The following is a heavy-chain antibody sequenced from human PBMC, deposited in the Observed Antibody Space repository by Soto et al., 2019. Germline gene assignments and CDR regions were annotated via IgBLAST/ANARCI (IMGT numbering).Heavy chain of an antibody. D-gene: IGHD1-26*01. Sequence: GGSLRLSCAASGFTFSIYWMDWVCQAPGKGLVWVSRINSDGTSTSYADSVKGRFTISRDNAKNTLYLQLNSLRAEDTAVYYCAREYGGSSSDYWGQGTLVTVSS. CDR2: INSDGTST. J-gene: IGHJ4*02. V-gene: IGHV3-74*01. CDR3: AREYGGSSSDY. CDR1: GFTFSIYW.